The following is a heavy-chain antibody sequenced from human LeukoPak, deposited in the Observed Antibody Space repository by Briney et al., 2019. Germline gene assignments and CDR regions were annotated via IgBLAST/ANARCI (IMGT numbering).Heavy chain of an antibody. J-gene: IGHJ3*02. Sequence: ASVKVSCKASGYTFTSYDINWLRQATGQGLEWMGWMNPNSGNTGYAQKFQGRVTITRNTSISTAYMELSNLRAEDTAVYYCARRKLKVAFDIWGQGTMVTVSS. CDR3: ARRKLKVAFDI. CDR1: GYTFTSYD. V-gene: IGHV1-8*03. CDR2: MNPNSGNT. D-gene: IGHD2-8*01.